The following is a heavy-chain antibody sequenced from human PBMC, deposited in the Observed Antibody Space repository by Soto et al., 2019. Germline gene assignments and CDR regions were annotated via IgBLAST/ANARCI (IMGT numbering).Heavy chain of an antibody. CDR3: ARVMVRFWFDP. CDR2: ISAYNGNT. CDR1: GYTFTSYG. J-gene: IGHJ5*02. Sequence: ASVKVSCKASGYTFTSYGISWVRQAAGQGLEWMGWISAYNGNTNYAQKLQGRVTMTTDTSTSTAYMELRSLRSDDTAGYYCARVMVRFWFDPWGQGTPVTVSS. V-gene: IGHV1-18*01. D-gene: IGHD2-8*01.